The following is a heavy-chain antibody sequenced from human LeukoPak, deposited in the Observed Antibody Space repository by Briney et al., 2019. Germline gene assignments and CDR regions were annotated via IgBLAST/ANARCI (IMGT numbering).Heavy chain of an antibody. V-gene: IGHV3-7*01. J-gene: IGHJ4*02. Sequence: GGSLRLSCAASRFTFRDFWMSWVRQAPGKGLEWVANIKQDGSEKYYVDSVKGRFTISRDNAKNSLYLQMNSLRAEDTAVYYCARVGDSSGYYYPVQFFDYWGQGTLVTVSS. CDR2: IKQDGSEK. CDR1: RFTFRDFW. CDR3: ARVGDSSGYYYPVQFFDY. D-gene: IGHD3-22*01.